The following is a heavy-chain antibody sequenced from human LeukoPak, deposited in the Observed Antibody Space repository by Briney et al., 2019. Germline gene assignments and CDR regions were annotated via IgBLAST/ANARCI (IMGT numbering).Heavy chain of an antibody. CDR3: ARATWTSGTPPVWSD. V-gene: IGHV3-21*04. CDR1: GFIFSTYT. Sequence: GGSLRLSCAASGFIFSTYTMNWVPQATGRGLEGVSSISSGGSYIYYADSVKGRFPIPRDKAKNSLYLQMNNLRVEDTALYYCARATWTSGTPPVWSDWGQGSLLSVSS. J-gene: IGHJ4*02. CDR2: ISSGGSYI. D-gene: IGHD3-16*01.